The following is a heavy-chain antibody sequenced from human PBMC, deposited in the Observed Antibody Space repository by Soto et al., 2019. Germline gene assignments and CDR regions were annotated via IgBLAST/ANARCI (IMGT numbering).Heavy chain of an antibody. CDR1: GGSISSSSYY. CDR3: ARLGHALDY. Sequence: SETLSLTCTVSGGSISSSSYYWGWIRQPPGKGLEWIGYIYYSGNTYYNSSLKSRVLISTDTSKNQFSLNLTSVTVADTAVYFCARLGHALDYWGQGTLVTVSS. J-gene: IGHJ4*02. CDR2: IYYSGNT. V-gene: IGHV4-30-4*08.